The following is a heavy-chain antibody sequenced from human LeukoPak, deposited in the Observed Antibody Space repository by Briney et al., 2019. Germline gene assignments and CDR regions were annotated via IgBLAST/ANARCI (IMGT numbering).Heavy chain of an antibody. CDR1: GGTFSSYA. J-gene: IGHJ5*02. V-gene: IGHV1-69*13. CDR2: IIPIFGTA. Sequence: GASVKVSCKASGGTFSSYAISWVRQAPGQGLEWMGGIIPIFGTANYAQKFQGRVTITADESTSTAYMELSSLRSEDTAVYYCARGHYDSNWFDPWGQGTLVTVSS. CDR3: ARGHYDSNWFDP. D-gene: IGHD3-3*01.